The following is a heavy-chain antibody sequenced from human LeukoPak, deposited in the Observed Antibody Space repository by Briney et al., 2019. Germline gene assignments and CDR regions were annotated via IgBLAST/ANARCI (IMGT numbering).Heavy chain of an antibody. V-gene: IGHV4-31*03. CDR3: ARVPRDRYCSSTSCYTKGGYFDY. D-gene: IGHD2-2*02. Sequence: SETLSLTCTVSGGSISSGGYYWSWIRQHPGKGLEWIGYIYYSGSTYYNPSLKSRVTISVDTSKNQFSLKLSSVTAADTAVYYCARVPRDRYCSSTSCYTKGGYFDYWGQGTLVTVSS. CDR1: GGSISSGGYY. J-gene: IGHJ4*02. CDR2: IYYSGST.